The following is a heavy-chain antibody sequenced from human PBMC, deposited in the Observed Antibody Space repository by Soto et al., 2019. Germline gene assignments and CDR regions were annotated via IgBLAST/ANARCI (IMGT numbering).Heavy chain of an antibody. D-gene: IGHD4-17*01. CDR3: ARDYGDYDWFDP. CDR1: GFTFSSYS. Sequence: EVQLVESGGGLVKPGGSLRLSCAASGFTFSSYSMNWVRQAPGKGLEWVSSISSSSSYIYYADSVKGRFTISRDNAKNARYLQMNSLRAEDTAVYYCARDYGDYDWFDPWGQGTLVTVSS. CDR2: ISSSSSYI. J-gene: IGHJ5*02. V-gene: IGHV3-21*01.